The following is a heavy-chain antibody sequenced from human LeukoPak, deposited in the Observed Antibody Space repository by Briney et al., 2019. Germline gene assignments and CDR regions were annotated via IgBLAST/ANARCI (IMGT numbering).Heavy chain of an antibody. J-gene: IGHJ1*01. V-gene: IGHV4-59*01. CDR1: GGSISSYY. Sequence: SETLSLTCTVSGGSISSYYWSWIRQPPGKGLEWIGYIYYSGSTNYNPSLKSRVTISVDTSKNQFSLKLSSVTAADTAVYYCAGGATSHWGQGTLVTVSS. CDR3: AGGATSH. CDR2: IYYSGST.